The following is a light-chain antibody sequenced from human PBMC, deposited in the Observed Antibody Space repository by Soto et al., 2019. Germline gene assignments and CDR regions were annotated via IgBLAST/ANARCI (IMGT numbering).Light chain of an antibody. CDR1: SSDVGGYNY. CDR3: ASYAGSSVI. V-gene: IGLV2-8*01. J-gene: IGLJ2*01. Sequence: QSVLTQPPSASGSPGQSVTISCTGTSSDVGGYNYVSWYQQHPGKAPKLIICEVTKRPSGVPDRLSGSKSGNTASLTVSGLQAEDEANYYCASYAGSSVIFGGGTKLTVL. CDR2: EVT.